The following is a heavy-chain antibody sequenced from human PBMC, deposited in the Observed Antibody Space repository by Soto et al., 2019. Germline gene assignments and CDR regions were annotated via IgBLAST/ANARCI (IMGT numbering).Heavy chain of an antibody. D-gene: IGHD3-16*01. CDR3: ASLGTYYYYGMDV. J-gene: IGHJ6*02. CDR2: ISSSGSTI. Sequence: GGSLRVSCAASGFTFSDYYMSWIRQAPGKGLEWVSYISSSGSTIYYADSVKGRFTISRDNAKNSLYLQMNSLRAEDTAVYYCASLGTYYYYGMDVWGQGTTVTVSS. CDR1: GFTFSDYY. V-gene: IGHV3-11*01.